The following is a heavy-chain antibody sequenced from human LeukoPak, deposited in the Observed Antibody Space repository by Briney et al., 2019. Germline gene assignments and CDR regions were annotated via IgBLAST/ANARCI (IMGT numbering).Heavy chain of an antibody. V-gene: IGHV4-59*08. CDR1: GGSISSYY. CDR3: ARRPSGWAFDI. Sequence: PSETLSLTCTVSGGSISSYYWNWIRQPPGKGLEWIGSVYYSGTTNYNPFLKSRVTISVDTSKNQFSLKLSSVTATDTAVYYCARRPSGWAFDIWGRGTMVTVSS. D-gene: IGHD3-22*01. CDR2: VYYSGTT. J-gene: IGHJ3*02.